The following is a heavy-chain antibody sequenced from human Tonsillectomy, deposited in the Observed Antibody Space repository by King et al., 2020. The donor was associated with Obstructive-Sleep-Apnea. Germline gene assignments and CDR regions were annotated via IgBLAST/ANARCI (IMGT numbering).Heavy chain of an antibody. D-gene: IGHD2-15*01. Sequence: TLKESGPALVKPPQTLTLTCTFSGFSLSTSGMCVSWIRQPPGKALEWLARIDWDDDKYYSTSLKTRLTISKDTSKNQVVLTMTNMDPVDTATYYCARWGYCSGGSCTAYDYWGQGTLVTVSS. V-gene: IGHV2-70*11. CDR2: IDWDDDK. J-gene: IGHJ4*02. CDR3: ARWGYCSGGSCTAYDY. CDR1: GFSLSTSGMC.